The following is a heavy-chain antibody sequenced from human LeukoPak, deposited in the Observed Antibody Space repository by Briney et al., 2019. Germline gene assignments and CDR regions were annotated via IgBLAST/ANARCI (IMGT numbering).Heavy chain of an antibody. CDR3: ARSAPSPSSGYLWHFQH. Sequence: GSSVKVSCKASGGTLGTYGISWVRQAPGQGLEWMGGVTPVLGIVNYAQQLQGRVTITTDESTSTAYMELSSLRSEDTAVYYCARSAPSPSSGYLWHFQHWGQGTLVTVSS. V-gene: IGHV1-69*05. CDR2: VTPVLGIV. J-gene: IGHJ1*01. CDR1: GGTLGTYG. D-gene: IGHD3-22*01.